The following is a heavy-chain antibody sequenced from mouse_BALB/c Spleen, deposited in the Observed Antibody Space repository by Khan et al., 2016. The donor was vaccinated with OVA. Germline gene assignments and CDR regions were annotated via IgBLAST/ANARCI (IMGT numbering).Heavy chain of an antibody. CDR2: IWAGGST. CDR3: ALETASYGNYEAIDY. D-gene: IGHD2-10*01. V-gene: IGHV2-9*02. Sequence: QVQLQQSGPGLVAPSQSLSITCSVSGFSLSNYGVNWVRQPPGKGLEWLGIIWAGGSTNYNSAPMSKLSIRKDNAKSQGFLKMNSLQTDDAAMYYGALETASYGNYEAIDYWGQGTSVTVSS. J-gene: IGHJ4*01. CDR1: GFSLSNYG.